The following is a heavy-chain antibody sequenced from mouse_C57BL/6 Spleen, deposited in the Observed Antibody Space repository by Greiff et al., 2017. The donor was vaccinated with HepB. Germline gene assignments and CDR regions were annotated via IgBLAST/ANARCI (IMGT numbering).Heavy chain of an antibody. J-gene: IGHJ2*01. V-gene: IGHV14-4*01. CDR2: IDPENGDT. CDR3: TLHYYGSYYFDY. D-gene: IGHD1-1*01. CDR1: GFNIKDDY. Sequence: EVHLVESGAELVRPGASVKLSCTASGFNIKDDYMHWVKQRPEQGLEWIGWIDPENGDTEYASKFQGKATITADTSSNTAYLQLSSLTSEDTAVYYCTLHYYGSYYFDYWGQGTTLTVSS.